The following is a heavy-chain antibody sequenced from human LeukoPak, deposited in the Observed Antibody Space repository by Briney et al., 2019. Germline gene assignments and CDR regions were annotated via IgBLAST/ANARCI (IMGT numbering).Heavy chain of an antibody. CDR3: VKVWSPGDYIWGSYADY. J-gene: IGHJ4*02. V-gene: IGHV3-30*02. CDR2: IQFDGSNK. D-gene: IGHD3-16*01. CDR1: GFTFSNYA. Sequence: GGSLRLSCTASGFTFSNYAMHWVRQAPGKGLEWVTFIQFDGSNKYYADSVKGRFTISRDNSKNTLYLQMNSLRPEDTAVYYCVKVWSPGDYIWGSYADYWGQGTLVTVSS.